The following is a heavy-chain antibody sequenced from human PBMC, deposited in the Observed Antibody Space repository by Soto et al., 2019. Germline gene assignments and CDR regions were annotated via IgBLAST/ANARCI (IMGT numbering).Heavy chain of an antibody. V-gene: IGHV1-18*04. CDR2: ISAYNGNT. CDR3: ARVRTRGDYVDYYHGMDV. Sequence: ASVKVSCKASGYTFTSYGISWVRQAPGQGLEWMGWISAYNGNTNYAQKLQGRVTMTTDTSTSTAYRELRSLRSDDTAVYYCARVRTRGDYVDYYHGMDVWGQGTTVTVSS. CDR1: GYTFTSYG. J-gene: IGHJ6*02. D-gene: IGHD4-17*01.